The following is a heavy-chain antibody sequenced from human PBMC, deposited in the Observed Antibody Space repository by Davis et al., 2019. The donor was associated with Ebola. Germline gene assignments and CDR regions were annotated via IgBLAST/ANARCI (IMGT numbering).Heavy chain of an antibody. J-gene: IGHJ4*02. V-gene: IGHV3-73*01. CDR2: IRSKANSYAT. CDR3: TSTTNLIDY. CDR1: GLTFSGSA. Sequence: PGGSLRLSCAASGLTFSGSAMHWVRQASGKGLEWVGRIRSKANSYATAYASSVKGRFTISRDDSKNTAYLQMNSLKTEDTAVYYCTSTTNLIDYWGQGTLVTVSS. D-gene: IGHD1-26*01.